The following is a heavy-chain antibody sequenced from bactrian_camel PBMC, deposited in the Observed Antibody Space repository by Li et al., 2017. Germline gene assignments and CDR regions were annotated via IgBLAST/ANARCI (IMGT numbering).Heavy chain of an antibody. CDR1: GYTISSYR. V-gene: IGHV3S55*01. D-gene: IGHD6*01. CDR2: FGSRGHP. J-gene: IGHJ7*01. Sequence: HVQLVESGGGSVQAGGSLRLSCAASGYTISSYRMGWFRQAPGKEREGVATFGSRGHPAYADSVKGRFTISRDIAKNTLSLQVSSLKPEDTSMYYCAADRGISWHDGMDYWGKGTQVTVS.